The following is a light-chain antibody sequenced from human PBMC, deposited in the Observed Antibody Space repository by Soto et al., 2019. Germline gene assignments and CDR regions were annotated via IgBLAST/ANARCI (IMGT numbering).Light chain of an antibody. CDR1: QDISNT. J-gene: IGKJ2*01. CDR2: GVF. V-gene: IGKV1-13*02. Sequence: AIQLTQSPSSLSASVGDRVTITCRASQDISNTLAWYQRKPAKAPKVLIYGVFTLESGAPSRFSGSRSGTDFTRIISGLQPEDVPTYYSQQHDSYPRTFGQGNKLEL. CDR3: QQHDSYPRT.